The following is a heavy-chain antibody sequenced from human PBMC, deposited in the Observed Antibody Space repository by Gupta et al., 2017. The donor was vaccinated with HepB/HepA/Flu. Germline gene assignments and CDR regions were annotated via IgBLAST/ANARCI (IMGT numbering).Heavy chain of an antibody. D-gene: IGHD1-14*01. CDR2: INPNNGDT. CDR1: GYTFTNYY. Sequence: QVHLVQSGAEVKKPGASMKVSCKASGYTFTNYYVHWIRQVPGQGPEWMGRINPNNGDTVYAHNFQGRVTMTTDTSITTAYLDLSRLRIDDTAIYYCATIEGLIGTTWGQGALGTISS. J-gene: IGHJ4*02. V-gene: IGHV1-2*06. CDR3: ATIEGLIGTT.